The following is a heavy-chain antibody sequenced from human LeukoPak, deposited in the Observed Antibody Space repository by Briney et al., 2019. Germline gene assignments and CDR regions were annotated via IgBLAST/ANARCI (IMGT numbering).Heavy chain of an antibody. J-gene: IGHJ4*02. CDR1: GYTFTNYG. CDR3: ARDRSDMATSIIFDF. Sequence: ASVKVSCKTSGYTFTNYGIAWVRQAPGQGLEWMGWIGAYNSNTDYAQKLQGRVTMTTDTSTSTAYMELRSLRSDDTAMYYCARDRSDMATSIIFDFWGQGTLVTVSS. D-gene: IGHD2-15*01. CDR2: IGAYNSNT. V-gene: IGHV1-18*01.